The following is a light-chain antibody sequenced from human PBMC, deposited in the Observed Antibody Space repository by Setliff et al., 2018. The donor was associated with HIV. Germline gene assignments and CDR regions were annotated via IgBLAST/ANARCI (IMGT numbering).Light chain of an antibody. CDR1: SSNIGRNT. J-gene: IGLJ3*02. Sequence: QSVLTQAPSVSGTPGQRVTISCSGSSSNIGRNTVTWYQHLPGTAPKLLIYNNNQRPSGVPDRFSGSKSGTSASLAISGLQSEDEADYYCATWDDSLNGVFGGGTKVTVL. CDR3: ATWDDSLNGV. V-gene: IGLV1-44*01. CDR2: NNN.